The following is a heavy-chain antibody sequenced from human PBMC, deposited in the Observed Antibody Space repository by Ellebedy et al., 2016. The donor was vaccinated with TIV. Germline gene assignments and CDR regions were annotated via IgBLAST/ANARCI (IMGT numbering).Heavy chain of an antibody. CDR2: IEDAGTET. D-gene: IGHD1-1*01. J-gene: IGHJ2*01. Sequence: GESLKISCAAAGFAFSNYRMSWVRQAPGKGLEWVASIEDAGTETYSVDSAEGRFIISRDNAKNSLYLRINNPRDEDTAVYYCARRGSRYWHFDLWGRGTQVIVSS. CDR1: GFAFSNYR. V-gene: IGHV3-7*03. CDR3: ARRGSRYWHFDL.